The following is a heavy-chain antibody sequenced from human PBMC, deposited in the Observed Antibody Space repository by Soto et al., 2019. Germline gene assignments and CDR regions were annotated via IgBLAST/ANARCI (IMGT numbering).Heavy chain of an antibody. D-gene: IGHD6-19*01. CDR3: ARVGAVAGTGYYYYYYGMDV. J-gene: IGHJ6*02. Sequence: SETLSLTCAVSGGSISSSNWWSWVRQPPGKGLEWIGEIYHSGSTNYNPSLKSRVTISVDKSKNQFSLKLSSVTAADTAMYYCARVGAVAGTGYYYYYYGMDVSGQGTLVTVFS. V-gene: IGHV4-4*02. CDR2: IYHSGST. CDR1: GGSISSSNW.